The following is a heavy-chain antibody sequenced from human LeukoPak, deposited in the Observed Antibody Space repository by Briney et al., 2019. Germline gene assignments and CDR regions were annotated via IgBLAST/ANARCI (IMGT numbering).Heavy chain of an antibody. J-gene: IGHJ5*01. Sequence: ASVKVSCKASGYRFSDSYLHWVRQAPGQGLEWMGWISAYDGYTNHAQKFQGRVTMTTDSSTSTAYMELRSLRSDDTAVYYCARVSGSIVARLAWFDSWGQGTLVTVSS. CDR1: GYRFSDSY. V-gene: IGHV1-18*01. D-gene: IGHD6-6*01. CDR3: ARVSGSIVARLAWFDS. CDR2: ISAYDGYT.